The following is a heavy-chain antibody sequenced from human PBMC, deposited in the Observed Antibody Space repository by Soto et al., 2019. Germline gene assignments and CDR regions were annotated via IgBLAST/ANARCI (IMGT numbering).Heavy chain of an antibody. CDR2: IYYSGST. CDR1: GGSISSYY. J-gene: IGHJ6*02. Sequence: QVQLQESGPGLVKPSETLSLTCTVSGGSISSYYWSWIRQPPGKGLEWIGYIYYSGSTNYNPSLKSRVTISVDTSKNQFSLKLSSVTAADTAVYYCAREPAPYYYYGMDVWGQGTTVTVSS. CDR3: AREPAPYYYYGMDV. V-gene: IGHV4-59*12.